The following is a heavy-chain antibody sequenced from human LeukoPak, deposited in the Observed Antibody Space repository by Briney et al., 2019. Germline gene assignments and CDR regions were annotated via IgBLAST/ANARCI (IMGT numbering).Heavy chain of an antibody. V-gene: IGHV3-64*04. J-gene: IGHJ6*02. CDR3: AKDLLPTKQRYGMDV. CDR1: GFTFSSYA. CDR2: ISSNGGST. D-gene: IGHD1/OR15-1a*01. Sequence: PGGSLRLSCSASGFTFSSYAMHWVRQAPGKGLEYVSAISSNGGSTYYADSVKGRFTISRDNSKNTLYLQMNSLRAEDTAVYYCAKDLLPTKQRYGMDVWGQGTTVTVSS.